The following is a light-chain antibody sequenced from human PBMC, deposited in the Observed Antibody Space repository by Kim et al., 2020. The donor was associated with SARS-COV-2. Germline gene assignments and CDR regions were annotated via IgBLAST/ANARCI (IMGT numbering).Light chain of an antibody. J-gene: IGKJ1*01. V-gene: IGKV1-27*01. Sequence: DIQMTQSPSSLSASVGDGVTITCRASQDIRNYLAWYQQRPGKVPELLIYAASTLQSGVPSRFSGSGSGTDFTLTISALQPEDVATYFCQNYNSAPWTFGQGTKVDIK. CDR3: QNYNSAPWT. CDR1: QDIRNY. CDR2: AAS.